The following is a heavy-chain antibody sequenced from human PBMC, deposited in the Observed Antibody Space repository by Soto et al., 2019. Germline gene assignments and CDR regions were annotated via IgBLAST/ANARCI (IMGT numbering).Heavy chain of an antibody. D-gene: IGHD6-13*01. CDR1: GDSVSSNKW. V-gene: IGHV4-4*02. J-gene: IGHJ4*02. CDR2: MYHSGTT. CDR3: ARDFKRYSSPPGPLEY. Sequence: PSETLSLTCAVSGDSVSSNKWWGWVRQSPGKGLEWIADMYHSGTTNYSPSLKSRVTLSIDKSKNQFSLQLSSVTVADTAVYYCARDFKRYSSPPGPLEYWGLVTLVPVSS.